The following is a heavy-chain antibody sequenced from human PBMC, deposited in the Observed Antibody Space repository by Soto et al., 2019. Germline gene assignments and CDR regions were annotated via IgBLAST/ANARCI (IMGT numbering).Heavy chain of an antibody. CDR3: ARDGWEYSSSSGWFDP. V-gene: IGHV6-1*01. CDR1: GDSVSSNSAA. J-gene: IGHJ5*02. CDR2: TYYRSKWYN. D-gene: IGHD6-6*01. Sequence: SQTLSLTCAISGDSVSSNSAAWNWIRQSPSRGLEWLGRTYYRSKWYNDYAVSVKSRITINPDTSKNQFSLQLNSVTPEDTAVYYCARDGWEYSSSSGWFDPWGQRTLVTVSS.